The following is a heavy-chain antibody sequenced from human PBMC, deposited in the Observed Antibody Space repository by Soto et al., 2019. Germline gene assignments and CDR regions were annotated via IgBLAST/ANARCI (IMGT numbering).Heavy chain of an antibody. CDR3: ASFCALGGTPLDY. Sequence: SETLSLTCAVSGGSIRSSNWWTWVRQPAGKGLEWIGEIYHTENTHYNPSLKSRVTISLDKSKSQFFLHLKSVTAADTAVYYCASFCALGGTPLDYWGHGTLVIV. CDR2: IYHTENT. D-gene: IGHD1-26*01. V-gene: IGHV4-4*02. CDR1: GGSIRSSNW. J-gene: IGHJ4*01.